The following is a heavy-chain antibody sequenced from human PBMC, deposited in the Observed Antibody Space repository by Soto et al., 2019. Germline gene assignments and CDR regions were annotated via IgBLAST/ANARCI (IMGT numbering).Heavy chain of an antibody. Sequence: EVQLVESGGGLVQPGGSLRLSCAASGFTFSSYWMHWVRQAPGKGLVWVSRINSDGSSTSYADSVKGRFTISRDNGKNTLYLQMTSLRAADTAVYYCARRRGSSGWKTNFDYWGQGTLVTVSS. J-gene: IGHJ4*02. D-gene: IGHD6-19*01. CDR2: INSDGSST. CDR1: GFTFSSYW. V-gene: IGHV3-74*01. CDR3: ARRRGSSGWKTNFDY.